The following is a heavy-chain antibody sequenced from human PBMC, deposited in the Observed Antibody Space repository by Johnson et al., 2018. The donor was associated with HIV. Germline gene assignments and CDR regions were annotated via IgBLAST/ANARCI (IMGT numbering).Heavy chain of an antibody. J-gene: IGHJ3*02. CDR2: ISSDGSNK. CDR1: GFTFSNYA. V-gene: IGHV3-30*04. Sequence: QVQLVESGGGVVQPGRSLRLSCAASGFTFSNYAIHWVRQAPGKGLEWVAVISSDGSNKYHADSVKGRFTISRDNSKNTVYLQMNSLRPEDTAVYYCAKDGGSYGGAFDIWGQGTMVTVSS. CDR3: AKDGGSYGGAFDI. D-gene: IGHD1-26*01.